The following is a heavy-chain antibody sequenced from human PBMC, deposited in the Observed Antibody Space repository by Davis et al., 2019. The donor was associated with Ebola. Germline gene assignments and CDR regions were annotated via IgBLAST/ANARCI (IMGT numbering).Heavy chain of an antibody. D-gene: IGHD6-6*01. J-gene: IGHJ4*02. CDR3: ARWGAAHPGDY. V-gene: IGHV4-59*01. CDR1: GGSISSYY. Sequence: MPGGSLRLSCNVSGGSISSYYWSWIRQPPGKGLEWIGYIYYSGSTNYNPSLKSRVTISVDTSKNQFSLKLSSVTAADTAVYYCARWGAAHPGDYWGQGTLVTVSS. CDR2: IYYSGST.